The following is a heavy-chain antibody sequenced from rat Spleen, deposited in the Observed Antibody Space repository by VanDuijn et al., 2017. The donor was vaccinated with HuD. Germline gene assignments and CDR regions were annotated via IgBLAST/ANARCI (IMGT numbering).Heavy chain of an antibody. Sequence: EVQLVESGGGLVQPGRSMKLSCAASGFSFSSFPVAWVRQAPTTGLEWVSTISSDGSNTYYRDAVKGRFTLSRDNAKTTLYLQMDSPRSEDTATYYCARQGYLRDWYFDFWGPGTMVTVSS. D-gene: IGHD2-7*01. CDR2: ISSDGSNT. V-gene: IGHV5-46*01. CDR1: GFSFSSFP. J-gene: IGHJ1*01. CDR3: ARQGYLRDWYFDF.